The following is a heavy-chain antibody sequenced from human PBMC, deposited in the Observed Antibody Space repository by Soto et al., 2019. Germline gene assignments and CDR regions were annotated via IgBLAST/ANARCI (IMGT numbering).Heavy chain of an antibody. V-gene: IGHV1-69*13. J-gene: IGHJ3*02. CDR3: ARYCTNGVCYRGHAFDI. CDR2: IIPIFGTA. CDR1: GGTFSSYA. Sequence: ASVKVSCKASGGTFSSYAISWVRQAPGQGLEWMGGIIPIFGTANYAQKFQGRVTITADESTSTAYMGLSSLRSEDTAVYYCARYCTNGVCYRGHAFDIWGQGTMVTVSS. D-gene: IGHD2-8*01.